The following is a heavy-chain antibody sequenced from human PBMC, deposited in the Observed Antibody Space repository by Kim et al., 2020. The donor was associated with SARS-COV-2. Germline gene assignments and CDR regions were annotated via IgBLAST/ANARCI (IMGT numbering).Heavy chain of an antibody. CDR2: K. V-gene: IGHV2-70*01. CDR3: ARMGQWLVPDY. D-gene: IGHD6-19*01. J-gene: IGHJ4*02. Sequence: KSYSSSLKTRITISKDTSKNQVVLTLTNMDPVDTAAYYCARMGQWLVPDYWGQGTLVTVSS.